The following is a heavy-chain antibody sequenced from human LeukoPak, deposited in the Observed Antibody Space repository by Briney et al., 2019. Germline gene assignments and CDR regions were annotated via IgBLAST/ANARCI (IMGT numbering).Heavy chain of an antibody. J-gene: IGHJ4*02. CDR1: GDSISSYY. D-gene: IGHD3-16*01. Sequence: SETLSLTCIVSGDSISSYYWSWIRQPPGKGLEWIGYIYYSGSTDYNPSLKSRVTISIDASKNHFSLKLSSVTAADTAVYYCARDRSLGIIDYWGQGTLVTVSS. CDR2: IYYSGST. CDR3: ARDRSLGIIDY. V-gene: IGHV4-59*01.